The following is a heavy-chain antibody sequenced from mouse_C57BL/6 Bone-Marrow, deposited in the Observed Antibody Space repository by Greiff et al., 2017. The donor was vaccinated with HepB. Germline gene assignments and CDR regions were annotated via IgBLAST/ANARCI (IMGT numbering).Heavy chain of an antibody. D-gene: IGHD1-1*01. Sequence: QVQLQQPGAELVKPGASVKLSSKASGYTFTSYWMHWVKQRPGQGLEWIGMIHPNSGSTNYNEKFKSKATLTVDKSSSTAYMQLSSLTSEDSAVYYCASYYGSSYQAWFAYWGQGTLVTVSA. J-gene: IGHJ3*01. CDR3: ASYYGSSYQAWFAY. V-gene: IGHV1-64*01. CDR1: GYTFTSYW. CDR2: IHPNSGST.